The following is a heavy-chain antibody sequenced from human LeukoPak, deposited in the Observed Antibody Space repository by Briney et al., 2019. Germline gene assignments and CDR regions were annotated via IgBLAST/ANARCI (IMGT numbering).Heavy chain of an antibody. CDR1: GGSFSGYY. V-gene: IGHV4-34*01. J-gene: IGHJ4*02. CDR3: ARDNWNDGRSDY. CDR2: INHSGST. D-gene: IGHD1-1*01. Sequence: SETLSLTCAVYGGSFSGYYWSWIRQPPGKGLEWIGEINHSGSTNYNPSLKSRVTISIDTSKNQFSLKLSSVTAADTAVYYCARDNWNDGRSDYWGQGTLVTVSS.